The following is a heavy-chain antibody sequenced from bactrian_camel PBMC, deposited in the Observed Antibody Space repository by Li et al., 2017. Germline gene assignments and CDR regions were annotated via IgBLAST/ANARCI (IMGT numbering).Heavy chain of an antibody. CDR3: AAGRLGRNHCPRRPDAADGND. D-gene: IGHD1*01. Sequence: HVQLVESGGGSVQAGGSLTLSCAASGNIFNTHCVAWFRQAPGKEREGVAVIYTDGVTIYYDDSVKGRFTISRDNAKNTVYLQMNGLKPEDTAMYYCAAGRLGRNHCPRRPDAADGNDWGQGTQVTVS. CDR2: IYTDGVTI. V-gene: IGHV3S54*01. CDR1: GNIFNTHC. J-gene: IGHJ4*01.